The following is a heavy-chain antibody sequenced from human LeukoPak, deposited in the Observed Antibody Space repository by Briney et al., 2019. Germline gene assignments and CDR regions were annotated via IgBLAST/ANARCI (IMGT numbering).Heavy chain of an antibody. D-gene: IGHD2-2*01. CDR3: ARVRYCSSTSCYDY. Sequence: ASLNASCKPSGYAFTGYYMPWVRQATGQGLEWMGLINPNSGGTNYAQKFQGRVTMTRDTSISTAYMELNRLRSDDTAVYYCARVRYCSSTSCYDYWGQGTLVTVSS. V-gene: IGHV1-2*02. CDR2: INPNSGGT. J-gene: IGHJ4*02. CDR1: GYAFTGYY.